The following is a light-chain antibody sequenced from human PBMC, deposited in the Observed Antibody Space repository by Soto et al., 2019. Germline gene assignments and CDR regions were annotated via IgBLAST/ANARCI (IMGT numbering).Light chain of an antibody. CDR1: QSISTY. CDR3: QQNYSTPPA. Sequence: DIMMTQSPSPLSASPGDRVTITCRASQSISTYLIWYHQKPGKAPKLLIYATSSLQSGVPSRLRGSACGKDFTLTISSLQPEDGTTYYGQQNYSTPPAFGGGTKVDIK. J-gene: IGKJ4*01. V-gene: IGKV1-39*01. CDR2: ATS.